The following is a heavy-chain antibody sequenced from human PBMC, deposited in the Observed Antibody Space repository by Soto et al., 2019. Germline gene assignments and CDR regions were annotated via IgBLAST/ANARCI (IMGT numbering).Heavy chain of an antibody. CDR2: ISASGGST. J-gene: IGHJ3*02. CDR3: AKGGAFYYYDSSGYSSDI. V-gene: IGHV3-23*01. Sequence: PGGSLRLSCAASGFTVSTSYLSWVRLAPGKGLEWVSTISASGGSTDYADSVKGRFTISRDNSKSTLYLQMNSLRAEDTAVYYCAKGGAFYYYDSSGYSSDIWGQGTMVTVSS. CDR1: GFTVSTSY. D-gene: IGHD3-22*01.